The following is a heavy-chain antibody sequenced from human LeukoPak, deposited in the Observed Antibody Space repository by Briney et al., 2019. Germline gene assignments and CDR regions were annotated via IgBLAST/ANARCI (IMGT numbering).Heavy chain of an antibody. J-gene: IGHJ3*02. CDR3: ARANGVTRNDAFDI. CDR1: GDTFIPYT. Sequence: ASVKVSCKASGDTFIPYTFSWVRQAPGQGLEWMGWISADNGNTNYAQKLQGRVTMTIDTSTSTAYMELRSLRFDDTAVYYCARANGVTRNDAFDIWGQGTMVTVSS. V-gene: IGHV1-18*04. CDR2: ISADNGNT. D-gene: IGHD3-10*01.